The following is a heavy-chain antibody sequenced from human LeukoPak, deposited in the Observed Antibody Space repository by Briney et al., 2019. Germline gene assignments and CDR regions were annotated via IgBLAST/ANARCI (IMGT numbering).Heavy chain of an antibody. CDR3: ARDREGYYDILTGYYGVGAFDI. D-gene: IGHD3-9*01. Sequence: ASVKVSCKASGGTFSSYAISWVRQAPGQGLEWMGWINPNSGGTNYAQKFQGRVTMTRDTSISTAYMELSRLRSDDTAVDYCARDREGYYDILTGYYGVGAFDIWGQGTMVTVSS. CDR1: GGTFSSYA. V-gene: IGHV1-2*02. CDR2: INPNSGGT. J-gene: IGHJ3*02.